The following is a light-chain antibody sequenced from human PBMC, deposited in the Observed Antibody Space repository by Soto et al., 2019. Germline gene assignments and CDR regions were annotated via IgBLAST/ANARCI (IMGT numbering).Light chain of an antibody. CDR2: GVS. CDR3: QQYHSYSYT. V-gene: IGKV3-15*01. J-gene: IGKJ5*01. CDR1: QSVSSK. Sequence: EIVMTQSPATLSVSPGERATLSCRASQSVSSKLAWFQQKPGQAPSLVIYGVSTRATGVPVRFSGSGSGTEFTLTIDSLQSEDFATYYCQQYHSYSYTFGQGTRLEIK.